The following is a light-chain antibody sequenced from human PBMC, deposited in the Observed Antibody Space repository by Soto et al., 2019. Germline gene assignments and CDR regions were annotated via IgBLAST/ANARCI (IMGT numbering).Light chain of an antibody. CDR2: GAS. CDR3: QQYKKGPWT. J-gene: IGKJ1*01. V-gene: IGKV3-15*01. Sequence: IGLTQSAATLSVSPGERATLSCRASQRFXSNFAWYQQKPGQAPRLLXDGASTSANGIPASXSGSGSGTEFTLTISSLQSEYCVCYYCQQYKKGPWTFGQGTKVDI. CDR1: QRFXSN.